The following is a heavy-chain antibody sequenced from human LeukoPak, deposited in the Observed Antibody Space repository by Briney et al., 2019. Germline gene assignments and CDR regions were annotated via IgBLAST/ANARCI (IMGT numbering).Heavy chain of an antibody. CDR3: AREGSSGYAFDI. D-gene: IGHD6-19*01. V-gene: IGHV3-7*03. CDR1: GFSFSSYW. CDR2: IKQDGSEK. Sequence: GGSLRLSCAASGFSFSSYWMSWVRQAPGQGLELVANIKQDGSEKYYVDSVKGRFTISRDNAKNSLYLQMNSLRAEDTAVYYCAREGSSGYAFDIWGQGTMVTVSS. J-gene: IGHJ3*02.